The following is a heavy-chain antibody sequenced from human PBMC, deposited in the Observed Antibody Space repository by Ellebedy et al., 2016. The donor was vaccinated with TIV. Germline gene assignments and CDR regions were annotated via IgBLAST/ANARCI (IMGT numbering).Heavy chain of an antibody. CDR1: GFTFSSSA. Sequence: ASVKVSCKASGFTFSSSAVQWVRQTRGQRLEWIGWIVVGSGNTNSAQKFQERVTITRDMSTSTAYMDLSSLTSEDTAVYFCVADQTCIGGSCRSFWGQGTVVTVSS. J-gene: IGHJ4*02. CDR2: IVVGSGNT. V-gene: IGHV1-58*01. CDR3: VADQTCIGGSCRSF. D-gene: IGHD2-15*01.